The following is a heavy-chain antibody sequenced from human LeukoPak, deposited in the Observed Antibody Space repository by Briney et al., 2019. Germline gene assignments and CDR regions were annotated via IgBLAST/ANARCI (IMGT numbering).Heavy chain of an antibody. CDR2: FSTYNGNT. CDR1: GYTFTSYG. V-gene: IGHV1-18*01. J-gene: IGHJ4*02. CDR3: ARDTCSCGSCYLGNY. Sequence: ASVKLSRKASGYTFTSYGISWVRQAPGQRLEWLGCFSTYNGNTSYAQKLQRRVTMTTDTSTSRAYTELRSLRCDDTAVYYCARDTCSCGSCYLGNYWGQGTLVTVSS. D-gene: IGHD2-15*01.